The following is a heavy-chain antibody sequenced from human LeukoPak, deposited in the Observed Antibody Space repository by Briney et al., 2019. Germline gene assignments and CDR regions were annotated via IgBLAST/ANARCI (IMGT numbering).Heavy chain of an antibody. V-gene: IGHV4-30-2*01. CDR3: ARGGGNWNYVEDWFDP. CDR2: IYHSGST. CDR1: GGSISSGGYS. Sequence: KPSETLSLTCAVSGGSISSGGYSWSWIRQPPGKGLEWIGYIYHSGSTYYNPSLKSRVTISVDRSKNQFSLKLSSVTAADTAVYYCARGGGNWNYVEDWFDPWGQGTLVIVSS. J-gene: IGHJ5*02. D-gene: IGHD1-7*01.